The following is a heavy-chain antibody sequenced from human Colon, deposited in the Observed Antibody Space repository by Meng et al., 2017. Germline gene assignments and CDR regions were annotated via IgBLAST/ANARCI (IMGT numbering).Heavy chain of an antibody. CDR2: MSTYDDNT. V-gene: IGHV1-18*01. D-gene: IGHD4-17*01. Sequence: QVQLVQSGAEVKKPGASVKVSCKASGYTFTTYGISWMRQAPGQGLEWMGWMSTYDDNTNYVEKFRGRVTMTTDTSTNTAYMELRSLRSDDTAVYYCARDNPGDYVWDYWGQGTLVTVSS. CDR3: ARDNPGDYVWDY. CDR1: GYTFTTYG. J-gene: IGHJ4*01.